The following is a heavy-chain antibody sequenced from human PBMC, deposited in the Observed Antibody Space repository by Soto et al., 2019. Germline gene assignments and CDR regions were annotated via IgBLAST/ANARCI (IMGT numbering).Heavy chain of an antibody. D-gene: IGHD3-3*01. J-gene: IGHJ3*02. CDR1: GYPVTAYY. V-gene: IGHV1-2*02. CDR2: INPATGAA. Sequence: QLHLVQSGAVVKKPGASVTVSFSASGYPVTAYYMHWVRQAPGRGLEWMVGINPATGAAKYTQKSRGRVTVTRDTSKRTVFMEPSGLTSEDTAVFYSAGGGGVGVAGSAAFDMWGQGTLVTVSS. CDR3: AGGGGVGVAGSAAFDM.